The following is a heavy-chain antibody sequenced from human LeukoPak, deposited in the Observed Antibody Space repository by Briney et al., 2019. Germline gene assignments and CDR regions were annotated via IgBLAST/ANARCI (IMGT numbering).Heavy chain of an antibody. J-gene: IGHJ4*02. CDR1: GFTFNTFN. D-gene: IGHD3-9*01. Sequence: GGSLRLSCAASGFTFNTFNMNWLRQPPGKGLEWVSSITSGGDYIYYPDSVKSRFTTSSDNAKNSLSLQLNSRRVEDTAVYYCARGHYDVLAASYKWTPDYWGQGTLVTVSS. CDR3: ARGHYDVLAASYKWTPDY. CDR2: ITSGGDYI. V-gene: IGHV3-21*01.